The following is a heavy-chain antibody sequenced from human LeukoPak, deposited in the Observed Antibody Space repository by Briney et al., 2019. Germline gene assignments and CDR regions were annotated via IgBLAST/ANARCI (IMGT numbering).Heavy chain of an antibody. CDR2: INPNSGGT. J-gene: IGHJ4*02. V-gene: IGHV1-2*04. D-gene: IGHD3-3*01. Sequence: ASVKVSCKASGYTFTGYYMHWVRQAPGQGLEWMGWINPNSGGTNYAQKFQGWVTMTRDTSISTAYMELSRLRSDDTAVYYCARGRVPWYYDFWSGYYAHQYYFDYWGQGTLVTVSS. CDR3: ARGRVPWYYDFWSGYYAHQYYFDY. CDR1: GYTFTGYY.